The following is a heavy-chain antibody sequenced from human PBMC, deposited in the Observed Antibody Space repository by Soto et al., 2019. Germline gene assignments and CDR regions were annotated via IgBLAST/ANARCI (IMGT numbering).Heavy chain of an antibody. CDR2: RYYSEST. Sequence: LSLPCTVSGGSITTGGYYWSWIRQLPGKGLEWIGHRYYSESTYYNPSLKSRVSISLDTSKNQFSLKLSFVTAAGTAMYYCARTKCSGGSCYSWSLDYWGQGTPVTVSS. D-gene: IGHD2-15*01. CDR1: GGSITTGGYY. V-gene: IGHV4-31*03. CDR3: ARTKCSGGSCYSWSLDY. J-gene: IGHJ4*02.